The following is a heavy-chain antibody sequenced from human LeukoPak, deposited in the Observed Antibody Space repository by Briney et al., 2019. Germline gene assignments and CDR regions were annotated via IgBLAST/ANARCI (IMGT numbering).Heavy chain of an antibody. J-gene: IGHJ6*03. CDR3: ARAGVDIVVVPAAMDYYYYYMDV. CDR2: INPNSGGT. D-gene: IGHD2-2*01. V-gene: IGHV1-2*02. CDR1: GYTFTGYY. Sequence: GPVKVSCKASGYTFTGYYMHWVRQAPGQGLEWMGWINPNSGGTNYAQKFQGRVTMTRDTSISTAYMELSRLRSDDTAVYYCARAGVDIVVVPAAMDYYYYYMDVWGKGTTVTVSS.